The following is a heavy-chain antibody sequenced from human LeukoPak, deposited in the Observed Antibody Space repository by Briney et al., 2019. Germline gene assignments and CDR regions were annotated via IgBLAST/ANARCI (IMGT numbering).Heavy chain of an antibody. J-gene: IGHJ4*02. CDR3: ARDGYCSSTSCSGVPKI. V-gene: IGHV1-2*02. D-gene: IGHD2-2*03. CDR2: INPNSGGT. CDR1: GYTFTSYG. Sequence: ASVKVSCKTPGYTFTSYGITWVRQAPGHGLEWMGWINPNSGGTNYAQKLQGRVTMTRDTSISTAYMELSRLRSDDTAVYYCARDGYCSSTSCSGVPKIWGQGTLVTVSS.